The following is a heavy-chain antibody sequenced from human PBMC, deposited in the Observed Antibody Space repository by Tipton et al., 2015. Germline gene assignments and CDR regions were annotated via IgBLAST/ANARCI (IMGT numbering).Heavy chain of an antibody. J-gene: IGHJ6*02. Sequence: GSLRLSCAASGFTFASYSMNWVRQAPGRGLEWISYITSSSRTTDYADSVKGRFTISRDNVKKSLFLQMNSLRDEDTAVYYCARERGFLYHYAMAVWGQGTTVTVSS. D-gene: IGHD2/OR15-2a*01. CDR3: ARERGFLYHYAMAV. CDR1: GFTFASYS. CDR2: ITSSSRTT. V-gene: IGHV3-48*02.